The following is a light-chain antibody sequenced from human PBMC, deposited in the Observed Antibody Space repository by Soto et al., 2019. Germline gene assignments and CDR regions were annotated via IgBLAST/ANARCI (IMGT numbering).Light chain of an antibody. CDR2: GAS. V-gene: IGKV3-20*01. CDR1: QSVSSSY. CDR3: QQYGSSRT. J-gene: IGKJ1*01. Sequence: EIVLTQSPGTLSLSPGERATLSWMASQSVSSSYLAWYQQQPGQAPRLLIYGASSRATGIPDRLSGSGSGTDFTLTISRMEAEDFAVYYCQQYGSSRTFGQGTKVDI.